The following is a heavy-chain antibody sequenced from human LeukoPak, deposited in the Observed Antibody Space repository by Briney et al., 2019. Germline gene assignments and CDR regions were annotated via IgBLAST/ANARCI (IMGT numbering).Heavy chain of an antibody. V-gene: IGHV1-18*01. CDR2: ITAYNGNR. Sequence: ASVKVSCKTSGYTFSNYGISWVRQAPGQGLEWMGWITAYNGNRLYAQRFQGRITLTTDTSTSTSYTELRSLEYDDTAIYYCARDNDKVVDHWGQGTLVTVSS. J-gene: IGHJ4*01. CDR1: GYTFSNYG. CDR3: ARDNDKVVDH. D-gene: IGHD1-1*01.